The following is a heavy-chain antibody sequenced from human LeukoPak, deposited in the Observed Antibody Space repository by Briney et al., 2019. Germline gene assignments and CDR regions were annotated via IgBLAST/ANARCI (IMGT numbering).Heavy chain of an antibody. J-gene: IGHJ4*02. V-gene: IGHV3-30*18. CDR2: LSYDGSKE. CDR1: GFTFSSYG. D-gene: IGHD6-19*01. Sequence: GGSLRLSCAASGFTFSSYGMYWVRQAPGKGLEWVAALSYDGSKEDYTDSVKGRITISRDNCKNTMDLQMNSLRDEDTALYYCAKGRKYPSGWMGVDSWGQGTLVNVSS. CDR3: AKGRKYPSGWMGVDS.